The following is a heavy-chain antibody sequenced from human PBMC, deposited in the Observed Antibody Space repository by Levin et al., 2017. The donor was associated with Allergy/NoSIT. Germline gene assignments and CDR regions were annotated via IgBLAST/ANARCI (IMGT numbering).Heavy chain of an antibody. CDR1: GIIFSSSN. CDR2: ISSTSSYK. J-gene: IGHJ4*02. Sequence: AGGSLRLSCAVSGIIFSSSNMNWVRQAPGKGLEWLSFISSTSSYKYYADSVKGRFTISRDNAKNSLFLQMNSLRAEDTAVYYCARDRRWDCSGGSCYRDYGGQGTLVSVSS. V-gene: IGHV3-21*01. D-gene: IGHD2-15*01. CDR3: ARDRRWDCSGGSCYRDY.